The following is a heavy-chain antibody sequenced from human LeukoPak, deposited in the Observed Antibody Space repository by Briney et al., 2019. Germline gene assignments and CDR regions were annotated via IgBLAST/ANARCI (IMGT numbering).Heavy chain of an antibody. CDR3: ARDSCSGGSCYSFFDY. V-gene: IGHV1-2*02. CDR2: INPNSGGT. J-gene: IGHJ4*02. CDR1: GYRFIDYF. D-gene: IGHD2-15*01. Sequence: GASVKVSCKASGYRFIDYFIHWVRQAPGQGLEWMGWINPNSGGTNYAQKFQGRVTMTRDTSISTAYMELSRLRSDDTAVYYCARDSCSGGSCYSFFDYWGQGTLVTVSS.